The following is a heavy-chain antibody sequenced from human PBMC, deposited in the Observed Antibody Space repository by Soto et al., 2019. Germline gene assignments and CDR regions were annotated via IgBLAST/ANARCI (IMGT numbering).Heavy chain of an antibody. CDR1: GGTFSSYA. J-gene: IGHJ5*02. V-gene: IGHV1-69*01. Sequence: QVQLVQSGAEVKKPGSSVKVSCKASGGTFSSYAISWVRQAPGHGLEWMGGIIPIFGTANYAQKFQDRVTITADESTSTAYMVLRSLRSEDTAVYYCARGGGGYRYGAFDPWGQGTLVTVSS. CDR2: IIPIFGTA. D-gene: IGHD5-18*01. CDR3: ARGGGGYRYGAFDP.